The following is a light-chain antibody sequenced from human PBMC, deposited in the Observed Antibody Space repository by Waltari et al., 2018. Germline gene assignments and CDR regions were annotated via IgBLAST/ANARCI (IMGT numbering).Light chain of an antibody. CDR1: QGVSSSY. Sequence: EAVLTQSPGTLSLSPGERVTLSCRASQGVSSSYLAWYHQKPGQAPRLLIYATSTRATGIPDRFSGSGSGTDFTLTISRLEPGDFAVYYCQQFGNSVVTFGGGAKVEIK. CDR2: ATS. V-gene: IGKV3-20*01. CDR3: QQFGNSVVT. J-gene: IGKJ4*01.